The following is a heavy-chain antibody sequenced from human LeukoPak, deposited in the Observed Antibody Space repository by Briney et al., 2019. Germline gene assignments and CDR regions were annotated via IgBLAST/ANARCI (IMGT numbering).Heavy chain of an antibody. V-gene: IGHV3-11*01. CDR2: ISSSGSTI. CDR3: AKDQLRLAFFDY. CDR1: GFTFSDYY. J-gene: IGHJ4*02. D-gene: IGHD6-25*01. Sequence: SGGSLRLSCAASGFTFSDYYMSWIRQAPGKGLEWVSYISSSGSTIYYADSVKGRFTISRDNAKNSLYLQMNSLRAEDTAVYYCAKDQLRLAFFDYWGQGTLVTVSS.